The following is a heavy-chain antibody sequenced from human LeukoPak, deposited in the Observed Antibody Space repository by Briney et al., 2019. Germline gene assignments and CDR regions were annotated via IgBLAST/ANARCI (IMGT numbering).Heavy chain of an antibody. CDR3: ARAFYSGSPDAFDI. CDR2: IKQDGSEK. J-gene: IGHJ3*02. V-gene: IGHV3-7*01. D-gene: IGHD1-26*01. Sequence: GGSLRLSCAASGFTFSSYWMSWVRQAPGKGLEWVANIKQDGSEKYYVDSVKGRFTISRDNAKNSLYLQMNSLRAEGTAVYYCARAFYSGSPDAFDIWGQGTMVTVSS. CDR1: GFTFSSYW.